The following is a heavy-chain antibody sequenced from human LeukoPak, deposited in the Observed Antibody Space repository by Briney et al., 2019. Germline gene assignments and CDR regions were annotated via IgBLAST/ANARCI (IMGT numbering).Heavy chain of an antibody. J-gene: IGHJ4*02. CDR2: IYYSGST. V-gene: IGHV4-39*07. CDR1: GGSISSSSYY. CDR3: AREGYYGSGSF. Sequence: PSETLSLTCTVSGGSISSSSYYWGWIRQPPGKGLEWIGNIYYSGSTYYNPSLKSRITISIDTSKNQFSLKLSSVTAADTAVYYCAREGYYGSGSFWGQGTLVTVSS. D-gene: IGHD3-10*01.